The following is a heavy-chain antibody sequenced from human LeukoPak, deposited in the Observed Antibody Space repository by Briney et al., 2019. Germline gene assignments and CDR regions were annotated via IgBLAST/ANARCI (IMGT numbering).Heavy chain of an antibody. CDR1: GGSISSSSYY. CDR2: IYHSGST. V-gene: IGHV4-39*01. D-gene: IGHD6-6*01. J-gene: IGHJ4*02. CDR3: ARSPYSSSSGGPFDY. Sequence: PSETLSLTCTVSGGSISSSSYYWGWIRQPPGKGLEWIGSIYHSGSTYCNPSLKSRVTTSVDTSKNQFSLKLSSVTAADTAVYYCARSPYSSSSGGPFDYWGQGTLVTVSS.